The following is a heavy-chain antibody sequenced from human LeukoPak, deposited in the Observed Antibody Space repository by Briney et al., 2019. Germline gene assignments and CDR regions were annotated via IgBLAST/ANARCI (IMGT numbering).Heavy chain of an antibody. J-gene: IGHJ4*02. CDR3: AKQLTAGGYYFDY. Sequence: PEGSLRLSCAASGFTFSSYAMSWVRQAPGEGLEWVSGISGGGETTYYADSVKGRFTISRDNSKNTLYLQMNSLRAEDTAVYYCAKQLTAGGYYFDYWGQGTLVTVSS. V-gene: IGHV3-23*01. D-gene: IGHD6-13*01. CDR2: ISGGGETT. CDR1: GFTFSSYA.